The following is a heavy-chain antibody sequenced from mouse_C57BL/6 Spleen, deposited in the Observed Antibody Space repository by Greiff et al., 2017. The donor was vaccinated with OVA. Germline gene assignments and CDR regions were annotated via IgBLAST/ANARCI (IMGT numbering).Heavy chain of an antibody. J-gene: IGHJ4*01. CDR2: ISSGSSTI. D-gene: IGHD4-1*01. Sequence: EVKLMESGGGLVKPGGSLPLSCAASGFTFSDYGMHWVRQAPEKGLECVAYISSGSSTIYYADTVKCRFTISRDNAKNTLFLQMTSLRSEDTAMYYCARGGTGTDYAMDYWGQGTTVTVAS. CDR1: GFTFSDYG. CDR3: ARGGTGTDYAMDY. V-gene: IGHV5-17*01.